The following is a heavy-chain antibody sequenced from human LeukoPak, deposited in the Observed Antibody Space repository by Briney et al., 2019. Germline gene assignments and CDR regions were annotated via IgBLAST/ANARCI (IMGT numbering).Heavy chain of an antibody. Sequence: GGSLRLSCAASGFTFSSYAMSWVRQAPGKGLEWVANIKQDGSEKHYVDSVKGRFTISRDNAKNSLYLQMNSLRAEDTAVYYCARFFRFGWYFDYWGQGTLVTVSS. CDR3: ARFFRFGWYFDY. CDR2: IKQDGSEK. CDR1: GFTFSSYA. J-gene: IGHJ4*02. V-gene: IGHV3-7*01. D-gene: IGHD6-19*01.